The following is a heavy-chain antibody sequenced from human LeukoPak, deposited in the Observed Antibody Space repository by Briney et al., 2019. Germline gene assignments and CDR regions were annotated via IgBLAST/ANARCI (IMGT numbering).Heavy chain of an antibody. Sequence: SETLSLTCAVYGGSFSDFYWTWIRQSPGKGLEWIGEINHRGSSNYNPSLKSRVTISIDTSKKQFSLKLSSATAADTAVYYCARGLAYYYDNSAYALDVWGQGTMVTVSS. D-gene: IGHD3-22*01. CDR2: INHRGSS. CDR1: GGSFSDFY. V-gene: IGHV4-34*01. J-gene: IGHJ3*01. CDR3: ARGLAYYYDNSAYALDV.